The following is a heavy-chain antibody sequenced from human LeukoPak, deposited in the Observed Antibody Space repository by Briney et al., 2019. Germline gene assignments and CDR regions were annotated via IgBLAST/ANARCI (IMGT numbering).Heavy chain of an antibody. CDR2: ISGSGGST. Sequence: PGGSLRLSCEASGFTFSSYAMSWVRQAPGKGLEWVSAISGSGGSTYYADSVKGRFTISRDNSKNTLYLQMNSLRAEDTAVYYCAKDRGYSGYDPHIFDYWGQATLVTVSS. D-gene: IGHD5-12*01. J-gene: IGHJ4*02. CDR3: AKDRGYSGYDPHIFDY. CDR1: GFTFSSYA. V-gene: IGHV3-23*01.